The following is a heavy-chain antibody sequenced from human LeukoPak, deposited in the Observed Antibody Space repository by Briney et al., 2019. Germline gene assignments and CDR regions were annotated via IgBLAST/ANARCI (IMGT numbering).Heavy chain of an antibody. D-gene: IGHD4-23*01. CDR2: IYYSGST. J-gene: IGHJ4*02. CDR3: ARARDYGGSRGRQLDY. CDR1: GGSISSGDYY. Sequence: PSQTLSLTCTVSGGSISSGDYYWSWIRQPPGKGLEWIGYIYYSGSTYYNPSLKSRVTISVDTSKNQFSLKLSSVTAADTAVYYCARARDYGGSRGRQLDYWGQGTLVTVSS. V-gene: IGHV4-30-4*01.